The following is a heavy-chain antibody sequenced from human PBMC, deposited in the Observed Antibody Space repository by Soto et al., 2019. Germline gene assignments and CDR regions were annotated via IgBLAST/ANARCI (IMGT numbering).Heavy chain of an antibody. D-gene: IGHD2-8*01. CDR2: IMPVFRTP. Sequence: QVQLEQSGAEVKKPGSSVKVSCKASGGTFRTAAVSWVRQAPGQGLEWMGGIMPVFRTPDYAQKFHGRVTITADESTGTAYMELRGLRSDDTAVYYCARDNDRPQLGGNYYYILDVWGQGTTITVSS. CDR3: ARDNDRPQLGGNYYYILDV. CDR1: GGTFRTAA. J-gene: IGHJ6*02. V-gene: IGHV1-69*12.